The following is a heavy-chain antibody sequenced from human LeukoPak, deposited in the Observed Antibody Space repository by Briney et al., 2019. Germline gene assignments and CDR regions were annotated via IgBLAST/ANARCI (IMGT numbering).Heavy chain of an antibody. J-gene: IGHJ4*02. V-gene: IGHV1-69*13. Sequence: SVKVSCKASGGTFSSYAISWVRQAPGQGLEWMGGIIPIFGTANYAQKFQGRVTITADESTSTAYTELSSLRSEDTAVYYCATSTPTYDSSGYYPDGYWGQGTLVTVSS. CDR3: ATSTPTYDSSGYYPDGY. CDR2: IIPIFGTA. D-gene: IGHD3-22*01. CDR1: GGTFSSYA.